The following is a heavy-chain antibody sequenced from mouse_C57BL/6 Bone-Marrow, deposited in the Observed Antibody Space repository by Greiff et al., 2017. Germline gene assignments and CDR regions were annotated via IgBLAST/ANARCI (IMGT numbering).Heavy chain of an antibody. CDR3: ASPLREAY. CDR2: ISYDGSN. D-gene: IGHD1-1*01. CDR1: GYSITSGYY. V-gene: IGHV3-6*01. Sequence: EVQLQESGPGLVKPSQSLSLTCSVTGYSITSGYYWNWIRQFPGNKLEWMGYISYDGSNNYNPSLKNRISITRDTSKNQFFLKLNSVTTEDTATYYCASPLREAYWGQGTLVTVSA. J-gene: IGHJ3*01.